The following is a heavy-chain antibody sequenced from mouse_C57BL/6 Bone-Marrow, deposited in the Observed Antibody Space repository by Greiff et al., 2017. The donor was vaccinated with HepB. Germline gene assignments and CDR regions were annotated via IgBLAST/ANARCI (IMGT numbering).Heavy chain of an antibody. D-gene: IGHD2-3*01. CDR1: GYTFTDHT. CDR2: IYPRDGST. V-gene: IGHV1-78*01. Sequence: VQLQQSDAELVKPGASVKISCKVSGYTFTDHTIHWMKQRPEQGLEWIGYIYPRDGSTKYNEKFKGKATLTADKSSSTAYMQLNSLTSEDSAVYFGASRGWLLRNYAMDYWGQGTSVTVSS. J-gene: IGHJ4*01. CDR3: ASRGWLLRNYAMDY.